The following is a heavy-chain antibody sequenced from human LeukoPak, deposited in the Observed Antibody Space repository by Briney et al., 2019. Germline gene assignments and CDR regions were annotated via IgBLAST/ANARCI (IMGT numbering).Heavy chain of an antibody. V-gene: IGHV4-38-2*01. Sequence: SETLSLTCAVSGYSISSGYYWGWIRQPPGKGLEWIGSIYHSGSTYYNPSLKSRVTISVDTSKNQFSLKLSSVTAADTVVYYCARSPLTYYYDSSGYRWDAFDIWGQGTMVTVSS. D-gene: IGHD3-22*01. J-gene: IGHJ3*02. CDR3: ARSPLTYYYDSSGYRWDAFDI. CDR1: GYSISSGYY. CDR2: IYHSGST.